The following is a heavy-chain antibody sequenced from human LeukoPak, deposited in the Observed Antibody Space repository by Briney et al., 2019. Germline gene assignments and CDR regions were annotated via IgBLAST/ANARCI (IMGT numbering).Heavy chain of an antibody. CDR2: ISGSGGST. CDR1: GFTFSSYA. CDR3: AKDTRMTTVTTHYFDY. D-gene: IGHD4-17*01. J-gene: IGHJ4*02. V-gene: IGHV3-23*01. Sequence: GGSLRLSCTASGFTFSSYAMSWVRQAPGKGLEWVSAISGSGGSTYYADSVKGRFTISRDNSKNTLYLQMNSLRAEDTAVYYCAKDTRMTTVTTHYFDYWGQGTLVTVSS.